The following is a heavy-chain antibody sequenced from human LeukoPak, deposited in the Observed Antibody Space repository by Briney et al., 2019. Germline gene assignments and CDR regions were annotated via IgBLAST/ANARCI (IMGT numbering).Heavy chain of an antibody. CDR1: GFSLSTSGMC. V-gene: IGHV2-70*11. D-gene: IGHD6-13*01. Sequence: SGPTLVNPTQTLTLTCTFSGFSLSTSGMCVSWIRQPPGKALEWLARIDWDDDKYYSTSLKTRLTISKDTSKNHVVLTMTNMDPVDTATYYCARIRGGIAAADYWGQGTLVTVSS. CDR3: ARIRGGIAAADY. J-gene: IGHJ4*02. CDR2: IDWDDDK.